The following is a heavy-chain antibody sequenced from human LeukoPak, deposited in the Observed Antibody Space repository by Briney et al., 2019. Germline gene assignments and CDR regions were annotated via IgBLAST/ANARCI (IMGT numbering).Heavy chain of an antibody. CDR1: GGSIISGGYS. CDR2: IYHSGST. J-gene: IGHJ6*02. V-gene: IGHV4-30-2*01. CDR3: ARDRFDSSGYNYYGMDV. Sequence: SQTLSLTCAVSGGSIISGGYSWSWIRQPPGQGLEWIGYIYHSGSTYYNPSLKSRVTISVDRSKNQFSLKLSSVTAADTAVYYCARDRFDSSGYNYYGMDVWGQGTTVTVSS. D-gene: IGHD3-22*01.